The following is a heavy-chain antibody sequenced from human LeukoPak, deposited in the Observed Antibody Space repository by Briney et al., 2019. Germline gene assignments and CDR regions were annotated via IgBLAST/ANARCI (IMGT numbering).Heavy chain of an antibody. J-gene: IGHJ4*02. Sequence: PGGSLRLSCAASGFTFSSYAMSWVRQAPGKGLEWVSYISSTGRTIFYADSVKGRFTITRDNAKNSVYLQMNRLRAEDTAVYYCARVGYTYGYFDYWGQGALVTVSS. CDR1: GFTFSSYA. D-gene: IGHD5-18*01. V-gene: IGHV3-48*01. CDR2: ISSTGRTI. CDR3: ARVGYTYGYFDY.